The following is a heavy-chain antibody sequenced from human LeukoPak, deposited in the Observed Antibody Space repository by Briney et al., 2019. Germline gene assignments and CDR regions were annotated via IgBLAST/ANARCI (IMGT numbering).Heavy chain of an antibody. Sequence: AGTLRLSCAASGFTISSYAMSWVRQAPGKGLEWVSAISGSGGSTYYADSVKGLFTISRDNSKNTLYLQMNSLRAEDTAVYYCAKAFRGASSRSGYWGQGTLVTVSS. CDR1: GFTISSYA. CDR3: AKAFRGASSRSGY. V-gene: IGHV3-23*01. D-gene: IGHD3-10*01. CDR2: ISGSGGST. J-gene: IGHJ4*02.